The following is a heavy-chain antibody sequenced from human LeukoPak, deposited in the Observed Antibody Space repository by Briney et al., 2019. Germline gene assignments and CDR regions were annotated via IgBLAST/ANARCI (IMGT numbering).Heavy chain of an antibody. J-gene: IGHJ4*02. CDR1: GGSISDSH. CDR2: IHTSGGS. D-gene: IGHD3-3*01. CDR3: ARRSPESGYYDY. V-gene: IGHV4-4*09. Sequence: SETLSLTCTVSGGSISDSHWSWIRQPPGKGLEWIGNIHTSGGSNYSPSLKSRVTISLDMSRNQFSLRLSSVTAADTAVYYCARRSPESGYYDYWGQGTLVTVSS.